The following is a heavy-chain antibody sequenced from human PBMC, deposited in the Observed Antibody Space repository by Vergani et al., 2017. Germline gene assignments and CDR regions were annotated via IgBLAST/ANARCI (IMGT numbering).Heavy chain of an antibody. CDR1: GFTFSSYV. D-gene: IGHD3-9*01. V-gene: IGHV3-23*01. J-gene: IGHJ4*02. CDR2: ISGSGGST. CDR3: TTPTKWELRYYFDY. Sequence: EVQLLESGGGLVQPGGSLRLSCAASGFTFSSYVMSWVRQAPGKGLEWVSAISGSGGSTYYADSVKGRFTISRDNSKNTLYLQMNSLKTEDTAVYYCTTPTKWELRYYFDYWGQGTLVTVSS.